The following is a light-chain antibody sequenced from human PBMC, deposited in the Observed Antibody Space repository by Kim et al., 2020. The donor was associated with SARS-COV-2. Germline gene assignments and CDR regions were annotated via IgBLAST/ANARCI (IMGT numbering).Light chain of an antibody. Sequence: SGGDTVTITCQTSQDIRKHLNWYQQKPGKAPNLLIYDSSSLEVGVPSRFSGSGSGRDFTFSISNLQPEDIATYYCQQYDNFPLTFGGGTKVDIK. CDR3: QQYDNFPLT. J-gene: IGKJ4*01. CDR2: DSS. V-gene: IGKV1-33*01. CDR1: QDIRKH.